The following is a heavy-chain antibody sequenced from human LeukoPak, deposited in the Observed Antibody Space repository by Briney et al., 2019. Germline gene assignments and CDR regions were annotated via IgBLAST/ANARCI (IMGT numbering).Heavy chain of an antibody. J-gene: IGHJ6*02. D-gene: IGHD1-26*01. Sequence: GGSLRLSCAASGFTFSSYGMHWVRQAPGKGLEWVAVIWYDGSNKYYADSVKGRFTISRDNSKNTLYLQMNSLRAEDTAVYYYARDRGATHYYGMDVWGQGTTVTVSS. CDR3: ARDRGATHYYGMDV. CDR1: GFTFSSYG. V-gene: IGHV3-33*01. CDR2: IWYDGSNK.